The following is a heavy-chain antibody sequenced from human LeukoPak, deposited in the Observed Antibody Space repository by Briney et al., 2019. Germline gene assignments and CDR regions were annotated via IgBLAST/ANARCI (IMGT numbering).Heavy chain of an antibody. J-gene: IGHJ4*02. Sequence: GASVKDSCEASGYTFTTYFMHWVRQTLGQGLERMGIINPSDGGTTYAQKFQGRVTLTRDMSTSTVHMELSSLRAEDTAVYYCARESPLLYYFDYWGQGTLVTVSS. CDR3: ARESPLLYYFDY. CDR1: GYTFTTYF. V-gene: IGHV1-46*01. CDR2: INPSDGGT.